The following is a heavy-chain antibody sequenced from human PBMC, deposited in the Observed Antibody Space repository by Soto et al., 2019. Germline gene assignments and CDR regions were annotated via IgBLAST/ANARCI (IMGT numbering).Heavy chain of an antibody. CDR3: ARDVGASCTDFVCSDSGGLDV. J-gene: IGHJ6*02. Sequence: QLQLQESGSRLLRPSQTLSLTCAVSGGSITNIATSWTWLRQPPGKGLEWIGYIYHSGSTYYNPSPQSRVAISVDNSKNQFSLNLSSVTAADTAVYYCARDVGASCTDFVCSDSGGLDVWGHGTTVTVSS. CDR1: GGSITNIATS. V-gene: IGHV4-30-2*01. CDR2: IYHSGST. D-gene: IGHD2-8*01.